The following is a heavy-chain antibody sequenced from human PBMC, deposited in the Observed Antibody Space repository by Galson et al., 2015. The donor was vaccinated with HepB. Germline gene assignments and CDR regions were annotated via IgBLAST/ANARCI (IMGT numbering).Heavy chain of an antibody. CDR3: ARGVGHGDYVGDGY. D-gene: IGHD4-17*01. CDR2: IIPILGIA. Sequence: SVKVSCKASGGTFSSYAISWVRQAPGQGLEWMGGIIPILGIANYAQKFQGRVTITADKSTSTAYMELSSLRSEDTAVYYCARGVGHGDYVGDGYWGQGTLVTVSS. J-gene: IGHJ4*02. CDR1: GGTFSSYA. V-gene: IGHV1-69*10.